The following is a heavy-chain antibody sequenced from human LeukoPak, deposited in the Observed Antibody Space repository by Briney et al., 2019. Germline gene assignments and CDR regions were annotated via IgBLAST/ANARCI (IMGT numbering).Heavy chain of an antibody. CDR3: ASMSSSWYLDY. D-gene: IGHD6-13*01. V-gene: IGHV3-33*01. CDR2: IWYDGSNK. J-gene: IGHJ4*02. CDR1: GFTFSSYG. Sequence: GRSLRLSCAASGFTFSSYGMHWVRQAPGKGLEWVAVIWYDGSNKYYADSVKGRFTISRDNSKNTLYLQMNSLRAEDTAVYYCASMSSSWYLDYWGQGTLVTVSS.